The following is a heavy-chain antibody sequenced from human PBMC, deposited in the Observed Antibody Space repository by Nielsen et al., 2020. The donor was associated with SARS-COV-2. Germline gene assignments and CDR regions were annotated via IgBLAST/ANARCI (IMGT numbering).Heavy chain of an antibody. CDR3: AKADRSGGSFY. Sequence: GGSLRLSCAASGFTFSSYWMSWVRQAPGRGLEFVANIRHDGGEEGYVDSVKGRFTISRDNAKNSLYLQMNSLRVEDTAVYYCAKADRSGGSFYWGRGTLVTVAS. V-gene: IGHV3-7*01. D-gene: IGHD2-15*01. CDR1: GFTFSSYW. CDR2: IRHDGGEE. J-gene: IGHJ4*02.